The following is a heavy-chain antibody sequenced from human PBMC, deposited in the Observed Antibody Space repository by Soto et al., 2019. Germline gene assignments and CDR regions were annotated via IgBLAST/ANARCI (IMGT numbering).Heavy chain of an antibody. V-gene: IGHV4-59*01. CDR3: ARVISDDFWSGYSNWFDP. D-gene: IGHD3-3*01. J-gene: IGHJ5*02. CDR2: IYYSGST. Sequence: PSETLSLTCTVSGGSISSYYWSWIRRPPGKGLEWIGYIYYSGSTNYNPSLKSRVTISVDTSKNQFSLKLSSVTAADTAVYYCARVISDDFWSGYSNWFDPWGQGTLVTVSS. CDR1: GGSISSYY.